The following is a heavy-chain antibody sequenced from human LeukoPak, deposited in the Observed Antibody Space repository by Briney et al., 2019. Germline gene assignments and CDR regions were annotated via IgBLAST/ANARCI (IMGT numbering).Heavy chain of an antibody. D-gene: IGHD3-22*01. CDR3: ARAHSYYYDSSGYYFPFDY. V-gene: IGHV3-7*03. CDR2: IKQDGSEK. Sequence: GGSLRLSCAASEFTFSSYSMNWVRQAPGKGLEWVANIKQDGSEKYYVDSVKGRFTISRDNAKNSLYLQMNSLRAEDTAVYYCARAHSYYYDSSGYYFPFDYWGQGTLVTVSS. CDR1: EFTFSSYS. J-gene: IGHJ4*02.